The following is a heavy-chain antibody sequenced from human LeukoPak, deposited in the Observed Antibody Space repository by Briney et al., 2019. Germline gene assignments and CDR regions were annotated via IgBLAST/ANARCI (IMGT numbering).Heavy chain of an antibody. V-gene: IGHV3-23*01. CDR1: GFTFSSYA. Sequence: GGSLRLSCAASGFTFSSYAMSWVRQAPGKGLEWVSAISGSGGSTYYADSVKVRFTISRDNSKNMLYLQMNSLRAEDTAVYYCAKVNLAVATIGAFGYWGQGTLVTVSS. D-gene: IGHD5-12*01. CDR2: ISGSGGST. CDR3: AKVNLAVATIGAFGY. J-gene: IGHJ4*02.